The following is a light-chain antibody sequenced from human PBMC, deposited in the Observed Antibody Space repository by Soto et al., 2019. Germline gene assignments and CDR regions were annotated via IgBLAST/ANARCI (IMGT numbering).Light chain of an antibody. Sequence: EIVMTQSPATLSLSPGERATLSCRASQSVNNYLAWYQQKPGQAPGQAPRLLIYGASNRATGTPARFSGSGSGTDFTLTISRLEPEDFAVYYCQQYGSSPTFGQGTKVDIK. CDR3: QQYGSSPT. CDR2: GAS. CDR1: QSVNNY. V-gene: IGKV3-20*01. J-gene: IGKJ1*01.